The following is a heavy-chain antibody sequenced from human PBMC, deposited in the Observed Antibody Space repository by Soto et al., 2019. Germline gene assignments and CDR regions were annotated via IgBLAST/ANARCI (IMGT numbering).Heavy chain of an antibody. Sequence: SGPTLVNPTQTLTLTCSFSGFSLSVYGVRVIWFRQPPGETLEWLALIHWNDDKRYSPYLKSRLTITKDTSKNQVVLTLTNLDPLDTGTYFCAHTKDSSGFLTSWGQGIQVTVSS. CDR3: AHTKDSSGFLTS. V-gene: IGHV2-5*01. CDR2: IHWNDDK. J-gene: IGHJ5*02. D-gene: IGHD3-22*01. CDR1: GFSLSVYGVR.